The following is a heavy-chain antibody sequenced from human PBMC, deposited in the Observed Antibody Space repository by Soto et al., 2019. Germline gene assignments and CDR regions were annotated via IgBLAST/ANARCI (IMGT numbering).Heavy chain of an antibody. CDR1: GFSLSTGVG. D-gene: IGHD3-22*01. J-gene: IGHJ5*02. Sequence: QITLKESGPTLVKPTQTLTLTCTFSGFSLSTGVGVGWIRQPPGKALQWLALIYWDDDKRYSPSLKSRLTITKATSKNQVVLTMTTMDPVDTATYYCAHTQSSGRRWFDPWGQGTLVTVSS. CDR2: IYWDDDK. V-gene: IGHV2-5*02. CDR3: AHTQSSGRRWFDP.